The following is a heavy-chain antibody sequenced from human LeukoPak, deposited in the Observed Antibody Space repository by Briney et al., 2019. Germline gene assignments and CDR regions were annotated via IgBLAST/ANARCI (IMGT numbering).Heavy chain of an antibody. Sequence: GESLKISCKGPGYSFTSYWIGWVRQMPGKGLEWMGIIYPGDSDTRYSPSFQGQVTISADKSISTAYLQWSSLKASDTAMYYCARQTGTYDSSGYYNDAFDIWGQGTMVTVSS. CDR3: ARQTGTYDSSGYYNDAFDI. CDR2: IYPGDSDT. D-gene: IGHD3-22*01. CDR1: GYSFTSYW. J-gene: IGHJ3*02. V-gene: IGHV5-51*01.